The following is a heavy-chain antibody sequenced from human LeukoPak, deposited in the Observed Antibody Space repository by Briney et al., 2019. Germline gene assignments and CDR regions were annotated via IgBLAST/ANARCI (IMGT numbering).Heavy chain of an antibody. CDR1: GGSISSGGYY. J-gene: IGHJ3*02. D-gene: IGHD3-9*01. V-gene: IGHV4-31*03. Sequence: SQTLSLTCTVSGGSISSGGYYWSWIRQHPGKGLEWIGYIYYSGSTYYNPSLKSRVTISVDTSKNQFSLKLSSVTAADTAVYYCARDLTGAQYAFDIWGQGTMVTVSS. CDR3: ARDLTGAQYAFDI. CDR2: IYYSGST.